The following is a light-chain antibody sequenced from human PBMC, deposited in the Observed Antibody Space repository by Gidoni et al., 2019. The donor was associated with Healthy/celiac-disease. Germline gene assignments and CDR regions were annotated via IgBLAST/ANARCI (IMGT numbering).Light chain of an antibody. Sequence: NFMLTQPHSVSESPGKTVTISCTRSSGSIASNYVQRYQQRPGSAPTTVIYEDNPRPSGVPDRFSGSIDSSSNSASLTISGLKTEDEADYYCQSYDSSTWVFGGGTKLTVL. CDR2: EDN. J-gene: IGLJ3*02. V-gene: IGLV6-57*04. CDR1: SGSIASNY. CDR3: QSYDSSTWV.